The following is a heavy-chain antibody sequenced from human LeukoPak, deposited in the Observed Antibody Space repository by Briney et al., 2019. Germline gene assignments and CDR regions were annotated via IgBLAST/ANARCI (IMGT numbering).Heavy chain of an antibody. V-gene: IGHV3-23*01. J-gene: IGHJ4*02. CDR1: GFTFSGYS. CDR3: ARAIDGACDY. D-gene: IGHD3-10*01. Sequence: GGSLRLSCAASGFTFSGYSMIWVRQAPGKGLEWVSEISGSGYNTYYPDSVKGRFTISRDNSKNTLFLQMTGLRAEDTAIYYCARAIDGACDYWGQGILVTVSS. CDR2: ISGSGYNT.